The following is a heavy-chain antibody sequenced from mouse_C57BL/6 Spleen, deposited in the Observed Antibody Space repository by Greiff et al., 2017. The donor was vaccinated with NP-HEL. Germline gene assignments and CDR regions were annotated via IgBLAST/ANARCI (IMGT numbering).Heavy chain of an antibody. V-gene: IGHV5-9-1*02. D-gene: IGHD1-1*01. J-gene: IGHJ1*03. CDR1: GFTFSSYA. Sequence: EVKLVESGEGLVKPGGSLKLSCAASGFTFSSYAMSWVRQTPETRLEWVAYISSGGDYIYYADTVKGRFTISRDKARNTLYLQMSSLKSEDTAMYYCTRGGYYGSSYRYFDVWGTGTTVTVSS. CDR2: ISSGGDYI. CDR3: TRGGYYGSSYRYFDV.